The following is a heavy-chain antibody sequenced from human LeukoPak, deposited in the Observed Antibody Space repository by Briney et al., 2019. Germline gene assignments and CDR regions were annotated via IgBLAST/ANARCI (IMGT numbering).Heavy chain of an antibody. V-gene: IGHV1-2*02. J-gene: IGHJ4*02. CDR1: GYTFSEYY. CDR2: INPTNGDT. CDR3: ARVGSSGWYVHPTLDY. Sequence: ASVKVSCKASGYTFSEYYIHWVRQAPGQGLEWMAWINPTNGDTNYAQKFQDRVTMTRDTSISTAYMELTRLISDDTAVYYRARVGSSGWYVHPTLDYWGQGTLVTVSS. D-gene: IGHD6-19*01.